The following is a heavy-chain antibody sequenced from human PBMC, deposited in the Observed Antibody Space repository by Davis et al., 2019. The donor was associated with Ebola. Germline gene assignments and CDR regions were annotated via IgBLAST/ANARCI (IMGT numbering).Heavy chain of an antibody. CDR2: ISYDGSNK. Sequence: GESLKISCAASGFTFSSYAMHWVRQAPGKGLEWVAVISYDGSNKYYADSVKGRFTISRDNSKNTLYLQMNSLRAEDTAVYYCVRTTNMDVWGKGTTVTVSS. D-gene: IGHD1-1*01. CDR1: GFTFSSYA. J-gene: IGHJ6*04. CDR3: VRTTNMDV. V-gene: IGHV3-30-3*01.